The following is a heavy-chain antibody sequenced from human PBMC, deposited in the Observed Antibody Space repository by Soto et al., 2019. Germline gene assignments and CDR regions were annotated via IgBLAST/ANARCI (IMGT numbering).Heavy chain of an antibody. Sequence: VASVKVSCKASGYTFTGYYMHWVRQAPGQGLEWMGWINPNSGGTNYAQKFQGRVTMTRDTSISTAYMELSRLRSDDTAVYYCARDTLSTVTLPHWGQGTLVTVSS. D-gene: IGHD4-17*01. CDR2: INPNSGGT. V-gene: IGHV1-2*02. J-gene: IGHJ4*02. CDR1: GYTFTGYY. CDR3: ARDTLSTVTLPH.